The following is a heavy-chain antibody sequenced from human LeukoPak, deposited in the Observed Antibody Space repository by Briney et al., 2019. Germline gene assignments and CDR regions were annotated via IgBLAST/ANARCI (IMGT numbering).Heavy chain of an antibody. CDR1: GSTFTGYY. D-gene: IGHD2-2*01. CDR2: INPNSGGT. Sequence: GASVKVSCKASGSTFTGYYMHWVRQAPGQGLEWMGWINPNSGGTDYAQKFQGRVTTTRDTSLSTAYMELSRLRSDDTAVYYCTRATSVVVPAADHYYYGMDVWGQGTTVTVSS. V-gene: IGHV1-2*02. J-gene: IGHJ6*02. CDR3: TRATSVVVPAADHYYYGMDV.